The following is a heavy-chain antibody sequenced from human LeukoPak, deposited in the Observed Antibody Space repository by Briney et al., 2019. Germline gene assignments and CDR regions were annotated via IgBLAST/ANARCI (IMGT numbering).Heavy chain of an antibody. V-gene: IGHV3-9*01. CDR3: AKDSQWISSIMDV. CDR2: ISWNSGSI. Sequence: QTGGSLRLSCAASGFTFDDYAMHWVRQAPGKGLEWVSGISWNSGSIGYADSVKGRFTISRDNAKNSLYLQMNSLRAEDTALYYCAKDSQWISSIMDVWGKGTTVTVSS. J-gene: IGHJ6*03. CDR1: GFTFDDYA. D-gene: IGHD6-6*01.